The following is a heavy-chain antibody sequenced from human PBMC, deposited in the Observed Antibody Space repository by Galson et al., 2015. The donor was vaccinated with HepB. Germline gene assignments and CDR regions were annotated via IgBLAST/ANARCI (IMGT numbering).Heavy chain of an antibody. CDR3: AKIPSFYYGSGSFRGMDV. D-gene: IGHD3-10*01. CDR2: ISGSGSTT. J-gene: IGHJ6*02. Sequence: SLRLSCAASEFTFSSYAMTWVRQGPGKGLEWLSAISGSGSTTYYVDSVKGRFTISRDNSRKTLYLQMNSVSAEDTAVYYCAKIPSFYYGSGSFRGMDVWGQGTTVTVSS. CDR1: EFTFSSYA. V-gene: IGHV3-23*01.